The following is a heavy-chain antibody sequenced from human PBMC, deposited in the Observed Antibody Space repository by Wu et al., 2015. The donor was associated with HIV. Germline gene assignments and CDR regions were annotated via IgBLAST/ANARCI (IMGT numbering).Heavy chain of an antibody. V-gene: IGHV1-24*01. J-gene: IGHJ3*02. Sequence: QVQVVQSGAEVKKPGASVKVSCKVSEYTLTDLSIHWVRQAPGEGLEWMGSFDPEDGETIYAQKFQGRFIMTGDTSKDTAYMELSSLTSDDTAVFFCATTVGLCSGVSCKRRGAFDMWGQGTLVTVSS. D-gene: IGHD2-15*01. CDR3: ATTVGLCSGVSCKRRGAFDM. CDR2: FDPEDGET. CDR1: EYTLTDLS.